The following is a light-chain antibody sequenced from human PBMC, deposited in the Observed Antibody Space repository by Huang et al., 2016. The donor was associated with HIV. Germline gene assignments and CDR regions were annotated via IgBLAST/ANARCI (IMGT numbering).Light chain of an antibody. J-gene: IGKJ1*01. V-gene: IGKV3-20*01. CDR2: GAS. CDR1: QSVSSSY. CDR3: QQYGSSPQT. Sequence: EIVLTQSPGTLSLSPGERATLSCRASQSVSSSYLAWYQQKPGQAPRLLIYGASRRATGIPDRFSGSGSGTDFTLTISRLEPEDFVVYYCQQYGSSPQTFGQGTKVEIK.